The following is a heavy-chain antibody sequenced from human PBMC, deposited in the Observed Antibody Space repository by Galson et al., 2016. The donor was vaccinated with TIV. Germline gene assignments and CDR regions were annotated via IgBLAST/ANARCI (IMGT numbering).Heavy chain of an antibody. CDR1: GFTFSSYA. D-gene: IGHD2-2*02. V-gene: IGHV3-30*04. CDR2: ISYDGSDK. CDR3: ARISPAAIGDGYFEY. J-gene: IGHJ4*02. Sequence: SLRLSCAASGFTFSSYAMHWVRQAPGKGLEWVAVISYDGSDKFYADSVKGRFTISRDDSKNTLYLQMNSLRTEDTAVFYCARISPAAIGDGYFEYWGQGTLVTVSS.